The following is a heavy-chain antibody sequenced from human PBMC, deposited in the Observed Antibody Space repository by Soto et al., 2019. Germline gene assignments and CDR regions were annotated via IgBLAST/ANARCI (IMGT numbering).Heavy chain of an antibody. D-gene: IGHD3-22*01. CDR1: GDSVTISDYY. CDR3: AAHDSGGYYAEY. V-gene: IGHV4-39*01. J-gene: IGHJ4*02. Sequence: QLQLQESGPGLVKPSETLSLTCTVSGDSVTISDYYWGWIRQHPGKGLEWIGSIHYSGSTYYNPSLKSRVTISGDTFKKQFSLKLTSVTAADAAVYYCAAHDSGGYYAEYWGQGTLVTVSA. CDR2: IHYSGST.